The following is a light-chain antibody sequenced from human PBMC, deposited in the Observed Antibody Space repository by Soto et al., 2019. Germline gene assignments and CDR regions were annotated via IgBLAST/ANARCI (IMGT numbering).Light chain of an antibody. V-gene: IGKV1-5*03. J-gene: IGKJ1*01. Sequence: DIQMTQSPSTLSGSVGDRVTITCRASQTISSWLAWYQQKPGKAPKLLIYKASTFKSGVPSRFSSSGSGTEFTLTISSLQPDDFSTYYCQQYNSYSEAFGQGTKVELK. CDR1: QTISSW. CDR2: KAS. CDR3: QQYNSYSEA.